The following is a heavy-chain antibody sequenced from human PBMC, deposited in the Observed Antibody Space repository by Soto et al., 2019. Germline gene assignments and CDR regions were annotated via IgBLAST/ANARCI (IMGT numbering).Heavy chain of an antibody. J-gene: IGHJ5*02. CDR1: GYTFTSYA. V-gene: IGHV1-3*01. D-gene: IGHD6-19*01. Sequence: ASVKVSCKTSGYTFTSYAMHWVRQAPGQRLEWMGWINAGNGNTKYSQNFQGRVTINQDTSASTAYMELSSLTSEDTAVYYCAREKWGSGSRWLDPWGQGTLVNVSS. CDR2: INAGNGNT. CDR3: AREKWGSGSRWLDP.